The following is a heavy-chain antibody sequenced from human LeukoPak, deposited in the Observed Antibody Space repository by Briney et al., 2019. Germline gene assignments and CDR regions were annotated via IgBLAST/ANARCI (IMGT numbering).Heavy chain of an antibody. Sequence: SETLSLTCAVYGGSFSGYYWSWIRQPPGKGLEWIGEINHSGSTNYNPSLKSRVTISVDTSKNQFSLKPSSVTAADTAVYYCARASGGYSYGGDIDYWGQGTLVTVSS. CDR2: INHSGST. D-gene: IGHD5-18*01. V-gene: IGHV4-34*01. J-gene: IGHJ4*02. CDR3: ARASGGYSYGGDIDY. CDR1: GGSFSGYY.